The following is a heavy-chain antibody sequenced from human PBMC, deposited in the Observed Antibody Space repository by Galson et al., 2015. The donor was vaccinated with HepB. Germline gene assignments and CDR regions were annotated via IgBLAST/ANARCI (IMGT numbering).Heavy chain of an antibody. V-gene: IGHV1-3*01. CDR3: ARATVGSWTFDY. Sequence: SVKVSCKASGYTFTSYAMHWVRQAPGQRLKWMGWINAGNGNTKYSQKFQGRVTITRDTSASTAYMELSSLRSEDTAVYYCARATVGSWTFDYWGQGTLVTVSS. CDR1: GYTFTSYA. D-gene: IGHD4-23*01. J-gene: IGHJ4*02. CDR2: INAGNGNT.